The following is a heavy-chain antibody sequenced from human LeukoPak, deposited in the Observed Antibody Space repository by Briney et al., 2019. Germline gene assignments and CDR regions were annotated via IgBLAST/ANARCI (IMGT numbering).Heavy chain of an antibody. CDR1: GFTFSSYA. Sequence: GSLRLSCAASGFTFSSYAMSWVRQAPGKGLEWIGSIYYSGSTYYNPSLKSRVTISVDTSKNQFSLKLSSVTAADTAVYYCAREFGQRVMITFGGVINYFDYWGQGTLVTVSS. D-gene: IGHD3-16*01. CDR2: IYYSGST. V-gene: IGHV4-38-2*02. CDR3: AREFGQRVMITFGGVINYFDY. J-gene: IGHJ4*02.